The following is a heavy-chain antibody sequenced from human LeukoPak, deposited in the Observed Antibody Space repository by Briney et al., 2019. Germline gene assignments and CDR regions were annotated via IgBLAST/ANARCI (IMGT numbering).Heavy chain of an antibody. CDR2: ISWNSGSI. CDR3: AKDEDYGDYGLGAFDI. Sequence: EPGGSLRLSCAASGFTFDDYAMHWVRQAPGKGLEWVSGISWNSGSIGYADSVKGRFTISRDNAKNSLYLQMNSLRAEDTALYYCAKDEDYGDYGLGAFDIWGQGTMVTVSS. CDR1: GFTFDDYA. V-gene: IGHV3-9*01. J-gene: IGHJ3*02. D-gene: IGHD4-17*01.